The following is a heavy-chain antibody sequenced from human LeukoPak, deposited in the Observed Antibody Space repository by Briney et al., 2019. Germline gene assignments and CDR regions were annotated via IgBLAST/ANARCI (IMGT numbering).Heavy chain of an antibody. Sequence: GGSLRLSRAASGFTFSSYAMSWVRQAPGKGLQWVSYISSGSSIIYYADSVRGRFTISRDDAQKSLHLQMNSLRAEDTALYYCVRVDTSGWHGWFDPWGQGTLVTVSS. CDR1: GFTFSSYA. CDR3: VRVDTSGWHGWFDP. CDR2: ISSGSSII. J-gene: IGHJ5*02. D-gene: IGHD6-19*01. V-gene: IGHV3-48*01.